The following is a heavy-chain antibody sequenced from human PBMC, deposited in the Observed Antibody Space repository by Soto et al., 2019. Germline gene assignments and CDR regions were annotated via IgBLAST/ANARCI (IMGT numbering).Heavy chain of an antibody. Sequence: KSGGSLRLSCAASGFTFSSYSMNWVRQAPGKGLEWVSSISSSSSYIYYADSVKGRFTISRDNAKNSLYLQMNSLRAEDTAVYYCARVRAVAGHPVSYWGQGTLVTVSS. CDR1: GFTFSSYS. D-gene: IGHD6-19*01. CDR3: ARVRAVAGHPVSY. V-gene: IGHV3-21*01. CDR2: ISSSSSYI. J-gene: IGHJ4*02.